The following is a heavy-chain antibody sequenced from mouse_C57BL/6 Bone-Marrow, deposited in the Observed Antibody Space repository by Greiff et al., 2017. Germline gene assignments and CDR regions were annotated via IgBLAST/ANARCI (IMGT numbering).Heavy chain of an antibody. CDR1: GYTFTSYW. CDR3: AREGDGYYAWFAY. D-gene: IGHD2-3*01. Sequence: VQLQQPGAELVRPGSSVKLSCKASGYTFTSYWLHGVKQRPIQGLEWIGNIDPSDSETHYNQTFKDKATLTVDKSSSTAYMQLSSLTSEDSAVYYCAREGDGYYAWFAYWGQGTLVTVSA. CDR2: IDPSDSET. J-gene: IGHJ3*01. V-gene: IGHV1-52*01.